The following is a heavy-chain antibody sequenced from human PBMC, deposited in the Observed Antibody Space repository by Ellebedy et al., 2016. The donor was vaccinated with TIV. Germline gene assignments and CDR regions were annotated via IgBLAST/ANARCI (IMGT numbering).Heavy chain of an antibody. V-gene: IGHV1-69*13. CDR1: GGTFSSYA. D-gene: IGHD3-10*01. CDR3: ARGARFGNGFYHYYGMDV. Sequence: SVKVSCXASGGTFSSYAISWVRQAPGRGLEWMGGIIPIFGTANYAQKFQGRVTITADESTSTAYMELSSLRSEDTAVYYCARGARFGNGFYHYYGMDVWGQGTTVTVSS. CDR2: IIPIFGTA. J-gene: IGHJ6*02.